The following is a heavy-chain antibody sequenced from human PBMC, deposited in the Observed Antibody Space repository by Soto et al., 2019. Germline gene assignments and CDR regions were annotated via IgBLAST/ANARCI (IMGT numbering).Heavy chain of an antibody. V-gene: IGHV3-23*01. D-gene: IGHD2-8*02. CDR1: GFNFSSYA. CDR2: ISGSGGST. J-gene: IGHJ4*02. CDR3: AKLVVSATAY. Sequence: PGGSLRLSCAASGFNFSSYAMSWVRQAPGKGLEWVSAISGSGGSTYYADSGKGRFTISRDSSQNTLYLHMNSLRVEDTAVYYCAKLVVSATAYWGQGTLVTVSS.